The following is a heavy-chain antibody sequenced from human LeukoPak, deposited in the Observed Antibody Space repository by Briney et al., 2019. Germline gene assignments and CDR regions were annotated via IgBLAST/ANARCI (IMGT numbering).Heavy chain of an antibody. CDR3: ARAPNWDRPFDY. V-gene: IGHV3-23*01. D-gene: IGHD7-27*01. CDR1: GFTFSSYA. Sequence: GGSLRLSCVASGFTFSSYAMSWVRQAPGKGLEWVSDISGSGEITDYADSVKGRFTISRDNSKNTVYLQMNSLRVEDTAVYYCARAPNWDRPFDYWGQGTLVTVSS. CDR2: ISGSGEIT. J-gene: IGHJ4*02.